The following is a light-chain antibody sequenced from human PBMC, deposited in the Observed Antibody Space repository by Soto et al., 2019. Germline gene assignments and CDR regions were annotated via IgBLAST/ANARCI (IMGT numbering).Light chain of an antibody. CDR2: GAS. J-gene: IGKJ1*01. Sequence: EIVLTQSPGTLSLSPGDRATLSCMASQSVSSSYLAWYQQKPGQAPRLLIYGASSRATGIPDRFSGSGSGTDFTLTISRLDPEDFAVYYCHQYGSSWTFGQGTKVDIK. V-gene: IGKV3-20*01. CDR1: QSVSSSY. CDR3: HQYGSSWT.